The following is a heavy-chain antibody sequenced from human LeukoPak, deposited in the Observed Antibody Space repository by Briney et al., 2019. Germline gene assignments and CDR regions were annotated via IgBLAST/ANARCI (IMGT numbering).Heavy chain of an antibody. J-gene: IGHJ5*02. CDR2: ISGRGSHT. CDR3: AKVGFSEMEWLLYSNH. Sequence: GGSLRLSCAASGFTFSNYAMSWVRQAPGKGLEWVSAISGRGSHTYYADSVKGRFTISRDNSKNTLSLQMNSLGAEDTAVYYCAKVGFSEMEWLLYSNHWGQGTLVTVSS. D-gene: IGHD3-3*01. V-gene: IGHV3-23*01. CDR1: GFTFSNYA.